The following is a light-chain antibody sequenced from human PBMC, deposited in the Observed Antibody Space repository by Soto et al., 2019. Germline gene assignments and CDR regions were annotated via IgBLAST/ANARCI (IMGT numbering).Light chain of an antibody. Sequence: QSVLTQPASVSGSPGQSITISCTGTSSDVGGYNYVSWYQQHPGKAPKLMIYEVSNRPSGVSNRFSGSKSGNTASLTISGLQAEDEADYSCSSYTSIITLYVFGSGTKV. CDR1: SSDVGGYNY. CDR2: EVS. CDR3: SSYTSIITLYV. V-gene: IGLV2-14*01. J-gene: IGLJ1*01.